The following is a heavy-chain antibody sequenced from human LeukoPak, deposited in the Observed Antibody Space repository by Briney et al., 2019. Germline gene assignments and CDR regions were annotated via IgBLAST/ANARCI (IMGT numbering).Heavy chain of an antibody. CDR2: IWYDGSNK. D-gene: IGHD4-17*01. V-gene: IGHV3-33*01. Sequence: GGSLRLSCAASGFTFSSYGMHWVRQAPGKGLEGVAVIWYDGSNKYYADSVKGRFTISRDNSKNTLYLQMNSLRAEDTAVYYCARDRSFYGDGAFDYWGQGTLVTVSS. CDR1: GFTFSSYG. J-gene: IGHJ4*02. CDR3: ARDRSFYGDGAFDY.